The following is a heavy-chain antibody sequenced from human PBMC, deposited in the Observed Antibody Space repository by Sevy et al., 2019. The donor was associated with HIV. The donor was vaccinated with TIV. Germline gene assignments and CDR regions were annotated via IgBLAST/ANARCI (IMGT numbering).Heavy chain of an antibody. CDR2: TRNNADSYTT. D-gene: IGHD6-13*01. Sequence: GGCLTLSCAASGFTFSDHYMEWVRQAPGKGLEWIGRTRNNADSYTTEYAASVKGRFTISRDDSKNSLYLQMNSLKTEDTAVYYCATHSGIAAAGRVFDYWGQGSLVTVSS. V-gene: IGHV3-72*01. CDR3: ATHSGIAAAGRVFDY. CDR1: GFTFSDHY. J-gene: IGHJ4*02.